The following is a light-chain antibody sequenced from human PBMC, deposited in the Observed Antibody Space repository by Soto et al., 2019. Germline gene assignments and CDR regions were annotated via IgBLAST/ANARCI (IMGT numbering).Light chain of an antibody. J-gene: IGLJ3*02. CDR2: GNN. V-gene: IGLV1-47*01. Sequence: QSVLTQPPSASGTPGQTVTISSSGGTSNIGTNYVSWYQHLPETAPKLLIYGNNQRPSGVPDRFSGSKSGTSASLAISGLRSDDEADYYCAVWDDSLSGVVFGGGTKLTVL. CDR3: AVWDDSLSGVV. CDR1: TSNIGTNY.